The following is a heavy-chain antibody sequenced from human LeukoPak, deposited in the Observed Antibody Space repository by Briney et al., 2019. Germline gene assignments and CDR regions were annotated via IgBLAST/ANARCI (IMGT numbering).Heavy chain of an antibody. J-gene: IGHJ4*02. V-gene: IGHV3-7*01. CDR1: GFTFSTYW. Sequence: GGSLRLSCAASGFTFSTYWMTWVRQAPGKGLEWVANIKQDGSVKYHVDSVRGRFTISRDNAKNSLYLQMNSLRAEDTAVYYCAREMGYDFWSGYYTSYYFDYWGQGTLVTVSS. CDR2: IKQDGSVK. D-gene: IGHD3-3*01. CDR3: AREMGYDFWSGYYTSYYFDY.